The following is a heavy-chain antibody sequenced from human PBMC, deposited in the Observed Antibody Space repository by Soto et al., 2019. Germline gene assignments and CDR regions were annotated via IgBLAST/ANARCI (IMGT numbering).Heavy chain of an antibody. Sequence: SETLSLTCTVSGGSISSSSYYWGWIRHPPGKGLEWIGSIYYSGSTYYDPSLKSRVTISVDTSKNQFSLKLSSVTAADTAVYYGARLRRFGDRRLYNWFDRWGQGTLVTVSS. CDR2: IYYSGST. CDR3: ARLRRFGDRRLYNWFDR. D-gene: IGHD3-10*01. V-gene: IGHV4-39*01. CDR1: GGSISSSSYY. J-gene: IGHJ5*02.